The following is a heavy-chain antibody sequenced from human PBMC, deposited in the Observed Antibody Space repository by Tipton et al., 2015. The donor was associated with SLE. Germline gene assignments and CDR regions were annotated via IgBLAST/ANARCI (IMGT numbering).Heavy chain of an antibody. V-gene: IGHV4-39*07. CDR2: IDYSGRT. Sequence: TLSLTCTVSGGSISITPYYWGWFRQSPGKGLEWIGSIDYSGRTYYTPSLRSQLTIAFDTSKNQFSLKLRSVTAADTAVYYCARDYFDSRWAGFDIWGQGTLVTVSS. J-gene: IGHJ3*02. D-gene: IGHD3-9*01. CDR3: ARDYFDSRWAGFDI. CDR1: GGSISITPYY.